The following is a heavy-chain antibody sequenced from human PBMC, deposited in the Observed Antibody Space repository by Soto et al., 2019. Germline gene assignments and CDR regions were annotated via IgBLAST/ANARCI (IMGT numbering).Heavy chain of an antibody. CDR1: GASISSGGYY. J-gene: IGHJ2*01. V-gene: IGHV4-31*03. D-gene: IGHD3-16*02. CDR3: ARVLLDVLSDRYYWYFDL. CDR2: IYYIGTS. Sequence: QVQLQESGPGLVKPSQTLSLTCTVSGASISSGGYYWGWIRQHPGKGLEWIGFIYYIGTSYYNPSLESRITLSVDTSKNNFSLNLTSVTAADTAVYYCARVLLDVLSDRYYWYFDLWGRGTLVTVSS.